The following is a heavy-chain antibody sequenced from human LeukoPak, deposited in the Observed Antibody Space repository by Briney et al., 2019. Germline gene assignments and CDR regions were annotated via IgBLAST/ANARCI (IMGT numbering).Heavy chain of an antibody. D-gene: IGHD5-12*01. CDR3: VRGRRAATILGGLDY. V-gene: IGHV1-18*01. Sequence: ASVKVSCKASGYTFINYGISWVRQAPGQGLEWVGWISAYTGNTNYAQKFQGRVTMTTDTSASTAYMELRSLRSDDTAVFYCVRGRRAATILGGLDYWGQGTLVIVSS. J-gene: IGHJ4*02. CDR2: ISAYTGNT. CDR1: GYTFINYG.